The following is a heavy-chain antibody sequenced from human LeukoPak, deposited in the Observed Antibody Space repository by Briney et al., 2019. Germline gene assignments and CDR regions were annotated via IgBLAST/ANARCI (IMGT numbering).Heavy chain of an antibody. Sequence: GGSLRLSCAASGFTFSSYSRNWVRQAPGRGREGVSYISSSSSTIYYADSVKGRFTISRDKSKNTLYLQMNSLRAEDTAVYYCAKGDILPNRFDPWGQGTLVTVSS. J-gene: IGHJ5*02. CDR2: ISSSSSTI. CDR3: AKGDILPNRFDP. CDR1: GFTFSSYS. D-gene: IGHD3-9*01. V-gene: IGHV3-48*01.